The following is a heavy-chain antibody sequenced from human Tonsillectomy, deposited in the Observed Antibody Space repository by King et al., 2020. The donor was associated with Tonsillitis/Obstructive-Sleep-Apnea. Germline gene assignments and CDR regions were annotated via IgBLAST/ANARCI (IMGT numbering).Heavy chain of an antibody. Sequence: VQLQQWGAGLLKPSETLSLTCAVYGGSFSYYYWSWIPQPPGKGLEWIGEINHSGSTNYNPSLKSRVTMSVDTSKNQFSLKLSSVTAADTAVYYCARRHSVTVVPFDYWGQGTLVTVSS. D-gene: IGHD1-20*01. J-gene: IGHJ4*02. CDR3: ARRHSVTVVPFDY. CDR2: INHSGST. V-gene: IGHV4-34*01. CDR1: GGSFSYYY.